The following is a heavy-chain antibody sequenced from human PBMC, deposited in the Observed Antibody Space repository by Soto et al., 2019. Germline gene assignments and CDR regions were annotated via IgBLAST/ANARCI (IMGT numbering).Heavy chain of an antibody. CDR3: ARDASYYSLWRGYYPSRNGMDV. D-gene: IGHD3-3*01. V-gene: IGHV3-33*01. CDR1: GFTFSSFG. J-gene: IGHJ6*02. Sequence: QVQVVESGGGVVQPGRSLRLSCAASGFTFSSFGMHWVRLAPGKGLEWVSLIWYDGSKKSYGDSVKGRFTISRDNSRNTVYLQMNSLRADDTAVYYCARDASYYSLWRGYYPSRNGMDVWGQGTTVTVSS. CDR2: IWYDGSKK.